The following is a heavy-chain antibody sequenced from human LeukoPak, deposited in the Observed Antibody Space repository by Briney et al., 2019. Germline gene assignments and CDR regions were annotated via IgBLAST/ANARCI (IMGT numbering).Heavy chain of an antibody. CDR2: IYTSGST. D-gene: IGHD3-16*01. CDR1: GGSISSYY. Sequence: SETLSLTCTVSGGSISSYYWSWIRQPAGKGLEWIGRIYTSGSTNYNPSLKSRVTMSVDTSKNQFSLKLSSVTAADTAVYYCARVYSGGGYYYMDVWGKGTTVTISS. CDR3: ARVYSGGGYYYMDV. V-gene: IGHV4-4*07. J-gene: IGHJ6*03.